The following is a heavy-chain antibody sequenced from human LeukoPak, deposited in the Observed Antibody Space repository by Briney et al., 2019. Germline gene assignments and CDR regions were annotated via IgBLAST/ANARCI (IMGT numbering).Heavy chain of an antibody. J-gene: IGHJ4*02. V-gene: IGHV4-59*02. CDR3: ARQTGSGLFILP. D-gene: IGHD3/OR15-3a*01. CDR1: GGSVSDYY. CDR2: IYYTGT. Sequence: PSETLSLTCTVSGGSVSDYYWSWIRQSPGKGLEWIGYIYYTGTSYNPSLKSRVTISADTSKNQFSLNLSSVTAADTAVYYCARQTGSGLFILPGGQGTLVTVSS.